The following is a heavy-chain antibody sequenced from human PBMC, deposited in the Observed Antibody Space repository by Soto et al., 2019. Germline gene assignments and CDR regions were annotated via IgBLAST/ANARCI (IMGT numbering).Heavy chain of an antibody. CDR2: ISSSSSYI. CDR1: GFTFSSYS. J-gene: IGHJ5*02. D-gene: IGHD3-22*01. Sequence: GGSLRLSCAASGFTFSSYSMNWVRQAPGKGLDGVSSISSSSSYIYYADSVKGRFTISRDNAKNSLYLQMNSLRAEDTAVYYCARDSSMIVPIGFDPWGQGTLVTVSS. V-gene: IGHV3-21*01. CDR3: ARDSSMIVPIGFDP.